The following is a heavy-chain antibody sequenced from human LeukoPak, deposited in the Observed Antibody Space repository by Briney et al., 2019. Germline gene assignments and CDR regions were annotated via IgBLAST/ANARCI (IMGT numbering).Heavy chain of an antibody. CDR3: ARHELTTFGGFDY. D-gene: IGHD3-16*01. V-gene: IGHV4-59*08. J-gene: IGHJ4*02. Sequence: SETLSLTCTVSGGSISSYYWSWIRQPPGKGLEWVGYIYYSGSTNYNPSLKSRVTISVDTSKNQFSLKLSSVTAADTAVYYCARHELTTFGGFDYWGQGTLVTVSS. CDR1: GGSISSYY. CDR2: IYYSGST.